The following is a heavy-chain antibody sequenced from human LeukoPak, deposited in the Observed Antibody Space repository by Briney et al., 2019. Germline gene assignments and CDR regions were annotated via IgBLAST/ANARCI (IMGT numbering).Heavy chain of an antibody. D-gene: IGHD3-22*01. Sequence: GGSLGLSCAPSGFTFSTYTMNWVRQAPGKGLEWVSSVSSSSSYIYYADSVKGRFTISRDNAKNSLYLQMNSLRAEDTAVYYCARLDSSGYLYYFDYWGQGTLVTVSS. CDR1: GFTFSTYT. V-gene: IGHV3-21*01. CDR3: ARLDSSGYLYYFDY. CDR2: VSSSSSYI. J-gene: IGHJ4*02.